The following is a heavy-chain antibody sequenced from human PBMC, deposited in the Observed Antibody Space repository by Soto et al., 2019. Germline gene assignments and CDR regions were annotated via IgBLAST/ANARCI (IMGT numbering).Heavy chain of an antibody. D-gene: IGHD2-15*01. CDR2: IKTNTEGGTQ. V-gene: IGHV3-15*07. Sequence: EVQLVESGGGFIYPGGSLRLSCAASGLTISNAWMNWVRQAPGKGLEWVGRIKTNTEGGTQDYAAAVKGRFTVSRDDSKNTLYLQMNSLKTADTDVYYCTTGSVEGVWGQGTTVTLSS. CDR1: GLTISNAW. CDR3: TTGSVEGV. J-gene: IGHJ6*02.